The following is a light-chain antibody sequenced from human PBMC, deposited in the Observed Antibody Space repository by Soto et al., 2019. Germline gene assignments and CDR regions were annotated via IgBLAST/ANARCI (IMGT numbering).Light chain of an antibody. CDR3: QSYDSSLSGYV. J-gene: IGLJ1*01. CDR1: SSNIGAGYD. CDR2: GNS. Sequence: QSVLTQPPSVSGAPGQRVTISCTGSSSNIGAGYDVHWYQQLPGTAPKLLIYGNSNRPSGVPDRFSGSKSGTSASLAITGLRAEDEADYYCQSYDSSLSGYVFGTGTKRTGL. V-gene: IGLV1-40*01.